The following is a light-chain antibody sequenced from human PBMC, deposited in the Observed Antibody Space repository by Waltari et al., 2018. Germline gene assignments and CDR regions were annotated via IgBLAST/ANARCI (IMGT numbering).Light chain of an antibody. J-gene: IGLJ2*01. Sequence: QSALTQPASVSGSPGQSITISCTGTSRDVGNYKRVSWYQQHPGKAPNLRISAASTRPSGVSERFSGSKSGDMASLTISGLQPEDEAEYFCASYAGSSKGVFGGGTKVTVL. CDR1: SRDVGNYKR. CDR2: AAS. V-gene: IGLV2-23*01. CDR3: ASYAGSSKGV.